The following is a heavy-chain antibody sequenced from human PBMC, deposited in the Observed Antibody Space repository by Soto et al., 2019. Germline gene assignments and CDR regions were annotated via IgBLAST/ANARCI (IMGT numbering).Heavy chain of an antibody. CDR2: IYYSGST. CDR3: ATSRIRNVNWGAHAFDI. Sequence: QLQLQESGPGLVKPSETLSLTCTVSSGSISSSNYYWGWIRQPPGKGLEWIGNIYYSGSTYYNPSLKSRVTISVDTSKNQFSLKLSSVTAADTAVYYCATSRIRNVNWGAHAFDIWGQGTMVTVSS. CDR1: SGSISSSNYY. D-gene: IGHD7-27*01. J-gene: IGHJ3*02. V-gene: IGHV4-39*01.